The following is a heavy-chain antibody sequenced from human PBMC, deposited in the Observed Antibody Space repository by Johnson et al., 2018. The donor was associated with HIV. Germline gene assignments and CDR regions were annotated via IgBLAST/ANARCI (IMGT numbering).Heavy chain of an antibody. V-gene: IGHV3-30*14. CDR1: GFTFSSYA. CDR2: ISYDGSNK. J-gene: IGHJ3*02. Sequence: QVQLVESGGGVVQPGRSLRLSCAASGFTFSSYAMHWVRQAPGKGLEWVAVISYDGSNKYYADSVKGRFTISRDNSKKTLYLQMNTLRAEYTAVYYCAREAVAFDILGQGTTVTVSS. CDR3: AREAVAFDI.